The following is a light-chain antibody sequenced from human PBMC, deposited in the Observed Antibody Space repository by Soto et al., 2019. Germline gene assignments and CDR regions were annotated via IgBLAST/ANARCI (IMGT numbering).Light chain of an antibody. V-gene: IGLV2-23*02. CDR1: SSDVGSYNL. CDR2: EVS. CDR3: CSYAGTSTFV. Sequence: QSVLTQPASVSGSPGQSITISCTGTSSDVGSYNLVSWYQQHPGKAPKVMIYEVSKRPSGISYRFSASKSGNTASLTISGLQAEDEADYYCCSYAGTSTFVFGGGTKLTVL. J-gene: IGLJ3*02.